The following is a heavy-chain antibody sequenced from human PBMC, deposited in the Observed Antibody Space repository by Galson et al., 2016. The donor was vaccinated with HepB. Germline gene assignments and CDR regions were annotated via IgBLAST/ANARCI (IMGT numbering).Heavy chain of an antibody. Sequence: SVKVSCKASGYTFTTSGLHWVRQAPGQRLEWMGWINAGNGNTKYSQKFQGRVTITRDTSATTAYTELSSLSSEDTAVYFCARSLFHSYLDYWGQGTLVTVSS. CDR1: GYTFTTSG. V-gene: IGHV1-3*01. CDR2: INAGNGNT. J-gene: IGHJ4*02. CDR3: ARSLFHSYLDY. D-gene: IGHD3-3*01.